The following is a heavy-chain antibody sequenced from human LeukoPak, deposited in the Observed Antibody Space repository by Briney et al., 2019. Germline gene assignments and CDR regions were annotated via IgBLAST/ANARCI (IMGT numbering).Heavy chain of an antibody. CDR3: ARVKGRYCTTVSCFYFDP. CDR1: GYTFTAYY. D-gene: IGHD2-2*01. V-gene: IGHV1-2*02. Sequence: ASVKVSCKASGYTFTAYYMHWVRQALGQGPEWMGWIDPNSGATDYAQKFQGRVTMTRDTSISTVYMELSSLMSEDTAVYFCARVKGRYCTTVSCFYFDPWGQGTLVMVSS. CDR2: IDPNSGAT. J-gene: IGHJ5*02.